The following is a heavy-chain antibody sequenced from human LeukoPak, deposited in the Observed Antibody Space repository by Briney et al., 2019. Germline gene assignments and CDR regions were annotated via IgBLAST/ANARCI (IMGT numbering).Heavy chain of an antibody. CDR2: IFYSGGT. D-gene: IGHD3-16*02. J-gene: IGHJ5*02. Sequence: SETLSLTCTVSGDSMTGYYWSWIRQSPGKGLDWIGYIFYSGGTKYNRSPKSRVSVSVDTSKKQFSLRLRSVTAADTAVYYCARHASAGTYRNFFDVWGPGALVTVSS. V-gene: IGHV4-59*08. CDR1: GDSMTGYY. CDR3: ARHASAGTYRNFFDV.